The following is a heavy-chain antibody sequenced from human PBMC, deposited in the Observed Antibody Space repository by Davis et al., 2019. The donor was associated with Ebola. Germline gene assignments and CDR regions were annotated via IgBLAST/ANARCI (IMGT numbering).Heavy chain of an antibody. CDR3: ARVSCAGGSCPLAH. CDR2: IYPGDSDT. V-gene: IGHV5-51*01. CDR1: GYNFVDYW. Sequence: GGSLRLSCKGSGYNFVDYWIGWVRQMPGQRPEWMGIIYPGDSDTRYSPSFQGQVTISADKSTTTAYLQWSSLKVSDSAIYYCARVSCAGGSCPLAHWGQGTLITVSS. J-gene: IGHJ4*02. D-gene: IGHD2-15*01.